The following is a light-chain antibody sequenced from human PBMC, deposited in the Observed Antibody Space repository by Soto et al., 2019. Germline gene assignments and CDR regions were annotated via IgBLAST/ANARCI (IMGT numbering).Light chain of an antibody. J-gene: IGLJ2*01. CDR3: ETWDRNTQV. Sequence: QSVLTQSSSATASLGSSVKLTCTLSRGHSSYIIAWHQQQPEKAPRYLMKLEGSGSYNKGSGVPDRFSGSSSGADRYLTISNLQFEDEADYFGETWDRNTQVFGGGTQLTVL. V-gene: IGLV4-60*02. CDR2: LEGSGSY. CDR1: RGHSSYI.